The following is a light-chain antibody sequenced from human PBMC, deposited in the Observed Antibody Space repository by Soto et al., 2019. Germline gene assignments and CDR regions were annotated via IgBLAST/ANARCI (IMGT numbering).Light chain of an antibody. V-gene: IGKV1-12*01. CDR2: AAS. CDR3: QQSHSFPIT. CDR1: RVISSW. J-gene: IGKJ5*01. Sequence: DIQMTQSPSSVSASVGDRVTITCRASRVISSWLAWYQQKPGKAPNLLIYAASNLQSGVPSRFSASGSGTDFKLTISSLQPEDFATYYCQQSHSFPITFGQGTRLEI.